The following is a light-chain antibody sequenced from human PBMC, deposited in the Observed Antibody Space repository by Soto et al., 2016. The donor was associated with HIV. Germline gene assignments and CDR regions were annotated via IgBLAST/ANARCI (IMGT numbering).Light chain of an antibody. V-gene: IGKV1-39*01. J-gene: IGKJ1*01. Sequence: DIQMTQSPSTLSASVGDRVTITCRASQSISNYLNWYQQKPGRAPKVLIYAASSLQSGVPSRFSGSGSGTDFTLTIRSLQPEDFATYYCQQSYSTWTFGQGTK. CDR1: QSISNY. CDR2: AAS. CDR3: QQSYSTWT.